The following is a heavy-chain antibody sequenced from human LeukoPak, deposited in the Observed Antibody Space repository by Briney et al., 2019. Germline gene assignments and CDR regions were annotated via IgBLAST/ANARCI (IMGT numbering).Heavy chain of an antibody. D-gene: IGHD6-19*01. CDR3: AKDYEVAWIAVAGAFDY. CDR2: ISGSGGST. J-gene: IGHJ4*02. CDR1: GFTFSSYA. V-gene: IGHV3-23*01. Sequence: GGSLRLSCAASGFTFSSYAMSWVRQAPGKGLEWVSAISGSGGSTYYADSAKGRFTISRDNSKNTLYLQMNCLRAEDTAVYYCAKDYEVAWIAVAGAFDYWGQGTLVTVSS.